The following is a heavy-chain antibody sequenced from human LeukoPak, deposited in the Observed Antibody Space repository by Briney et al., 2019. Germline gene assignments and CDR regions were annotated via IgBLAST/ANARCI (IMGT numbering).Heavy chain of an antibody. CDR1: GGSISSYY. CDR2: IYYSGST. J-gene: IGHJ6*03. V-gene: IGHV4-59*12. CDR3: AREGYYYYYYMDV. Sequence: SETLSLTCTVSGGSISSYYWSWIRQPPGKGLEWIGYIYYSGSTNYNPSLKSRVTISVDTSKNQFSLKLSSVTAADTAVYYCAREGYYYYYYMDVWGKGTTVTISS.